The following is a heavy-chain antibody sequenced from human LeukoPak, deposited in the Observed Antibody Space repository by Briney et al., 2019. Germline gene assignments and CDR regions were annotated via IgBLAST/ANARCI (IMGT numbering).Heavy chain of an antibody. CDR3: AREDYSTLYYYYGMDV. Sequence: PGGSLRLSCAASGFTVSSNYMSWVRQAPGKGLEWVSVIYSGGSTYYADSVKGRFTISRDNSKNTLYLQMNSLRAEDTAVYYCAREDYSTLYYYYGMDVWGQGTTVTVSS. CDR2: IYSGGST. V-gene: IGHV3-66*01. D-gene: IGHD4-11*01. J-gene: IGHJ6*02. CDR1: GFTVSSNY.